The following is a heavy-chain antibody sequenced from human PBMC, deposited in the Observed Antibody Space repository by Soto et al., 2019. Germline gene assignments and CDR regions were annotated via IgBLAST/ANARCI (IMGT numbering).Heavy chain of an antibody. CDR2: IVVGSGNT. V-gene: IGHV1-58*02. CDR3: AAWRHRNYGDDP. CDR1: GFTFTSSA. D-gene: IGHD1-7*01. Sequence: SVKVSCKASGFTFTSSAMQWVRQARGQRLEWIGWIVVGSGNTNYAQRFQERVTITRDMSTSTAYTELSSLRSEDTAVYYCAAWRHRNYGDDPWGQGTLVTVPQ. J-gene: IGHJ5*02.